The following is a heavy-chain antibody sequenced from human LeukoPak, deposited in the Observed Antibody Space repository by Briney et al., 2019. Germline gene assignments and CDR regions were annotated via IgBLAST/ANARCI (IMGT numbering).Heavy chain of an antibody. J-gene: IGHJ4*02. CDR2: IRYDGSNK. CDR3: AKDPSPPKVWFGESTTGTN. D-gene: IGHD3-10*01. CDR1: GLTFSSYG. Sequence: PGGSLRLSCAASGLTFSSYGMHWVRQAPGKGLEWVAFIRYDGSNKYYADSVKGRFTISRDNSKNTLYLQMNSLRAEDTAVYYCAKDPSPPKVWFGESTTGTNWGQGTLVTVSS. V-gene: IGHV3-30*02.